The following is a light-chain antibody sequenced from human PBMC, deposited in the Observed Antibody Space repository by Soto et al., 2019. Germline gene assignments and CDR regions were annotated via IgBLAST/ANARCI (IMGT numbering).Light chain of an antibody. J-gene: IGLJ1*01. Sequence: QSVLTQPPSVSAAPGQKVTISCSGSSSNIGGNSVSWYQQLPGTAPKLLIYDDNKRPSGIPDRFSGSKYGTSATLGITGFQTGDEADYYCGSWDSRLSDYVFGTRTKVTV. CDR1: SSNIGGNS. V-gene: IGLV1-51*01. CDR2: DDN. CDR3: GSWDSRLSDYV.